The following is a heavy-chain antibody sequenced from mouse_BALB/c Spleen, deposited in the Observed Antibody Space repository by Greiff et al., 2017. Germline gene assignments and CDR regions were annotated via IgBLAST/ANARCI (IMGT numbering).Heavy chain of an antibody. J-gene: IGHJ3*01. D-gene: IGHD2-4*01. Sequence: EVKLMESGPELVKPGASVKMSCKASGYTFTDYYMDWVKQSHGESFEWIGRVNPYNGGTSYNQKFKGKATLTVDKSSSTAYMELNSLTSEDSAVYYCARSGMDYDGFAYWGQGTLVTVSA. V-gene: IGHV1-19*01. CDR1: GYTFTDYY. CDR3: ARSGMDYDGFAY. CDR2: VNPYNGGT.